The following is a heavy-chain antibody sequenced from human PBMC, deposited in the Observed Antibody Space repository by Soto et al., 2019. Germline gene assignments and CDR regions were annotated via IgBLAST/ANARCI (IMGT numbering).Heavy chain of an antibody. D-gene: IGHD6-19*01. V-gene: IGHV3-30*03. CDR2: ISYDGSNK. J-gene: IGHJ2*01. CDR3: ARDRIAVAGTSGYFDL. Sequence: QVQLVESGGGVVQPGRSLRLSCAASGFTFSSYGMHWVRQAPGKGLEWVAVISYDGSNKYYADSVKGRFTISRDNSKNTLYLQMNSLRAEDTAVYYCARDRIAVAGTSGYFDLWGRGTLVTVSS. CDR1: GFTFSSYG.